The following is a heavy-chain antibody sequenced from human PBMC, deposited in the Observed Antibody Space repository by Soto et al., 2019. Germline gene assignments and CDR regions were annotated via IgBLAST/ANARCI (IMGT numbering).Heavy chain of an antibody. CDR2: MNPNSGNT. CDR3: AIIAAAGIKWGIYY. V-gene: IGHV1-8*01. J-gene: IGHJ4*02. D-gene: IGHD6-13*01. CDR1: GYTFTSYD. Sequence: QVQLVQSGAEVKKPGASVKVSCKASGYTFTSYDINWVRQATGQGLEWMGWMNPNSGNTGYAQKFQGRVTMTRNTSISTAYMELSSLRSEDTAVYYCAIIAAAGIKWGIYYWGQGTLVTVSS.